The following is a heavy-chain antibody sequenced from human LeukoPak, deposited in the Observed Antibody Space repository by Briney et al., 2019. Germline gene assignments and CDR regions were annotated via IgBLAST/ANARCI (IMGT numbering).Heavy chain of an antibody. V-gene: IGHV1-18*01. D-gene: IGHD3-22*01. CDR3: ARPTYYYDTSGPTMTYYFDY. J-gene: IGHJ4*02. CDR2: ISAYNGNT. CDR1: GYTFTSYG. Sequence: ASVKVSCKASGYTFTSYGISWVRQAPGQGLEWMGWISAYNGNTNYAQKFQGRVTITRDTSANTAYMELSSLRSEDTALYYCARPTYYYDTSGPTMTYYFDYWGQGTLVTVSS.